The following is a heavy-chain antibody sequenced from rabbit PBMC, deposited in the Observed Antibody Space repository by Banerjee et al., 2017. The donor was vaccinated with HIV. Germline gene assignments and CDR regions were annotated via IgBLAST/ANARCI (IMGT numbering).Heavy chain of an antibody. CDR2: IYTGSSGST. D-gene: IGHD4-1*01. CDR3: ARDGSGWGANFNL. CDR1: GIDFNSYG. Sequence: QEQLVESGGGLVTLGGSLKLSCKASGIDFNSYGISWVRQAPGKGLEWIAYIYTGSSGSTYYASWAKGRFTISKTSSTTVTLQMTSLTAADTATYFCARDGSGWGANFNLWGPGTLVTVS. J-gene: IGHJ4*01. V-gene: IGHV1S45*01.